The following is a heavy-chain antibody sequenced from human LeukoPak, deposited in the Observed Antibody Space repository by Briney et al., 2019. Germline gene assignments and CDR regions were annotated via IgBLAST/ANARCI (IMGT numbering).Heavy chain of an antibody. D-gene: IGHD6-19*01. J-gene: IGHJ4*02. CDR2: LYYTGST. CDR3: ARQWLVSPLFDY. CDR1: GGSISSISYY. V-gene: IGHV4-39*01. Sequence: PSETLSLTCTVSGGSISSISYYWGWIRQPPGEGLEWIGSLYYTGSTYYNPSLRSRVTVSVHTSKNQLSLKLSSVTAADTAVYYCARQWLVSPLFDYWGQGTLVTVSS.